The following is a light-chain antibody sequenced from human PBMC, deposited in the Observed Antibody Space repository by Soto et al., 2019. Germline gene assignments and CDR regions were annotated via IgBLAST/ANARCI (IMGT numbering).Light chain of an antibody. CDR3: CSYGGGTTLV. V-gene: IGLV2-23*02. CDR2: QVT. Sequence: QSALTQPASVSGSPGQSINLSCTGTSSDVGGYDFVSWYQQYPGKAPKLIIYQVTQWPSGVSPRFSASKSGNTASLRISGLQTEDEADYYCCSYGGGTTLVLGGGTKVTVL. J-gene: IGLJ2*01. CDR1: SSDVGGYDF.